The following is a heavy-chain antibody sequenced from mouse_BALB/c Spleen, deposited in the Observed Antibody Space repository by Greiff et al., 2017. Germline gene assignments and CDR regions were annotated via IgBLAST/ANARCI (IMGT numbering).Heavy chain of an antibody. CDR1: GFTFSSFG. CDR2: ISSGSSTI. J-gene: IGHJ4*01. Sequence: EVNLVESGGGLVQPGGSRKLSCAASGFTFSSFGMHWVRQAPEKGLEWVAYISSGSSTIYYADTVKGRFTISRDNPKNTLFLQMTSLRSEDTAMYYCARSIYYGYTYAMDYWGQGTSVTVSS. V-gene: IGHV5-17*02. CDR3: ARSIYYGYTYAMDY. D-gene: IGHD2-2*01.